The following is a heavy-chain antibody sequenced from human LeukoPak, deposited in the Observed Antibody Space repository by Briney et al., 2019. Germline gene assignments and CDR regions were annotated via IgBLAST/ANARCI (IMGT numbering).Heavy chain of an antibody. V-gene: IGHV3-11*01. D-gene: IGHD2-2*01. CDR3: AKVSTSTISG. CDR2: ISSSGSTI. Sequence: GGSLRLSCAASGFTFSDHYMSWVRQAPGTGLEWVSYISSSGSTIYYADSVKGRFTISRDNAKNSLYLQMNSLRAEDTAVYYCAKVSTSTISGWGQGTLVTVSS. CDR1: GFTFSDHY. J-gene: IGHJ4*02.